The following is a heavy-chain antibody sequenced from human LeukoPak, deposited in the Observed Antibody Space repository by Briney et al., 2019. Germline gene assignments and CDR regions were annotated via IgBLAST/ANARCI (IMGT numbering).Heavy chain of an antibody. CDR3: ASATVRYYDFWSGPSRDAFDI. D-gene: IGHD3-3*01. CDR1: GGSISSSSYY. CDR2: IYYSGST. Sequence: SETLSLTCTVSGGSISSSSYYWGWIRQPPGKRLEWIGSIYYSGSTYYNPSLKSRVTISVDTSKNQFSLKLSSVTAADTAVYYCASATVRYYDFWSGPSRDAFDIWGQGTMVAVSS. V-gene: IGHV4-39*01. J-gene: IGHJ3*02.